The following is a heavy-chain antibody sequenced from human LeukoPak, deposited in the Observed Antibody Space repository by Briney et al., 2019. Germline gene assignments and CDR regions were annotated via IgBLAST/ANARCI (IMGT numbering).Heavy chain of an antibody. V-gene: IGHV1-18*01. J-gene: IGHJ4*02. D-gene: IGHD3-22*01. Sequence: ASVKVSCKASGYTFTSYGISWVRQAPGQGLEWMGWISAYNGNTNYAQKLQGRVIMTTDTSTSTAYMELRSLRSDDTAVYYCARDRYGIVVAAIYFDYWGQGTLVTVSS. CDR3: ARDRYGIVVAAIYFDY. CDR1: GYTFTSYG. CDR2: ISAYNGNT.